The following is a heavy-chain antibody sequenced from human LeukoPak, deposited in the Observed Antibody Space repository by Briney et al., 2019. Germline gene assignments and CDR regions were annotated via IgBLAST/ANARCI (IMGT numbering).Heavy chain of an antibody. Sequence: GGSLRLSCAASGLTLSGYWMHWVRQAPGKGLVWVSRINGDASSTSYADSVKGRFTISRDNAKSTLYLQMNSLRVEDTAVYYCAKFSSGSPHGDDYWGQGTLVTVSS. J-gene: IGHJ4*02. V-gene: IGHV3-74*01. CDR2: INGDASST. D-gene: IGHD1-26*01. CDR3: AKFSSGSPHGDDY. CDR1: GLTLSGYW.